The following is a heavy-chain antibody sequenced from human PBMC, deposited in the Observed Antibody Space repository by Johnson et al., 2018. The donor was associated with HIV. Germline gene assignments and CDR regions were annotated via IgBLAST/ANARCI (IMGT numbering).Heavy chain of an antibody. Sequence: QVQLVESGGGVVQPGRSLGLSCTASGFTFSRNAMHWVRQPPGKGLEWVAVISSDGTEMHYGDSVRGRFTISRDNYRNTLSLQMYSLTSEDTATYYYASGTQDTYAFDIWGQGTMVTVSS. CDR1: GFTFSRNA. V-gene: IGHV3-30*03. J-gene: IGHJ3*02. CDR2: ISSDGTEM. CDR3: ASGTQDTYAFDI.